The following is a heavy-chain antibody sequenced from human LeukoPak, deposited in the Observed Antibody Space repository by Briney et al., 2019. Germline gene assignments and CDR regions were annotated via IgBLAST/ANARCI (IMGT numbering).Heavy chain of an antibody. J-gene: IGHJ3*02. Sequence: GGSLRLSCAASGFTFSTYWMHWVRQAPGKGLVWVSRINGDGSSTTYADSVKGRFTITRDNAKNTLFLQMNSPRAEDTAVYYCASLLLCYGCSTSSDSFDIWGQGTMVTVSS. CDR1: GFTFSTYW. CDR2: INGDGSST. V-gene: IGHV3-74*01. D-gene: IGHD6-6*01. CDR3: ASLLLCYGCSTSSDSFDI.